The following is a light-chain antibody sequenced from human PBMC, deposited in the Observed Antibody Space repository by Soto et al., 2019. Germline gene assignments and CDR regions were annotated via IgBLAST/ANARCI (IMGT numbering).Light chain of an antibody. Sequence: QSALTQPASVSGSPGQSITISCTGTTDDVGGYNYVSWYQQHPGKAPKLLIYEVTNRPSGVPDRFSGSRSDNTATLTISRLLTEDEADYYCNSYTSDSTYVFGTGTKLTVL. CDR3: NSYTSDSTYV. V-gene: IGLV2-14*01. J-gene: IGLJ1*01. CDR2: EVT. CDR1: TDDVGGYNY.